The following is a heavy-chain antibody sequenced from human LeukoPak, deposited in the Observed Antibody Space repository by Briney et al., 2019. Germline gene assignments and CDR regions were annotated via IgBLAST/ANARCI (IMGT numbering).Heavy chain of an antibody. J-gene: IGHJ6*02. CDR3: AKDLAAGGYYYGMDV. V-gene: IGHV3-23*01. Sequence: GGSLRLSCAASGFTFSIYAMNWVRQAPGKGLEWVSAISGSGGTTYYADSVKGRFTTSRDNSKNTLYLQMNSLRAEDTAVYYCAKDLAAGGYYYGMDVWGQGTTVTVSS. CDR2: ISGSGGTT. CDR1: GFTFSIYA. D-gene: IGHD2-15*01.